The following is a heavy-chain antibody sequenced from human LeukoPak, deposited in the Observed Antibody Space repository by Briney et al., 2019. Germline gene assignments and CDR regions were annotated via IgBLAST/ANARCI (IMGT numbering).Heavy chain of an antibody. CDR3: AREASLG. CDR1: GFDFSASS. V-gene: IGHV3-48*04. CDR2: IRASSSLI. J-gene: IGHJ3*01. Sequence: GGSLRLSCVASGFDFSASSFNYIRQAPGKGLEWVSYIRASSSLISYADSVRGRFTISRDDAKKSVFLQMHSLRADDTAVYYCAREASLGWGQGTVVTVSS.